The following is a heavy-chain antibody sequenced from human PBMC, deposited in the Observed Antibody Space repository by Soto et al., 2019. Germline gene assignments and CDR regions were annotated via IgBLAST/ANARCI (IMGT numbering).Heavy chain of an antibody. D-gene: IGHD3-9*01. CDR1: GGSISSSSYY. J-gene: IGHJ6*04. CDR2: IYYSGST. Sequence: SETLSLTCTVSGGSISSSSYYWGWIRQPPGKGLEWIGSIYYSGSTYYNPSLKSRVTISVDTSKNQFSLKLSSVTAADTAVYYCARSRFDWLLFPPSAWVDVWGKGTTVTVSS. V-gene: IGHV4-39*01. CDR3: ARSRFDWLLFPPSAWVDV.